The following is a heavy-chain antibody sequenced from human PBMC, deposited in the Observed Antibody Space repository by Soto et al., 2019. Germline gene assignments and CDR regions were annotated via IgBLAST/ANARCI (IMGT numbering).Heavy chain of an antibody. V-gene: IGHV3-13*01. CDR3: VRAGVAPYYYYGMDV. Sequence: EVQLVESGGDIVQPGGSLRLSCAASGFIFKNYDMYWVRQAPGKGLEWVSSIGNSGDTNYAGSVKGRFTISRENDRNALYLQMNSLRGGDTAVYFCVRAGVAPYYYYGMDVWGQGTTVTVSS. CDR1: GFIFKNYD. CDR2: IGNSGDT. D-gene: IGHD2-8*01. J-gene: IGHJ6*02.